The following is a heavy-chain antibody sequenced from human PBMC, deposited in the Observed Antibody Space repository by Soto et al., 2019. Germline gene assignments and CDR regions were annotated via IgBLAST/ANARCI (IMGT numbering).Heavy chain of an antibody. Sequence: ETLSLTCTVSGDSNSNYYWSWIRQSPDKALEWIGYISYSGGTSYNPSLKSRLTISVGTSKNQFSLKLSSVTAADAAVYYCARGSGSYFDFWGRGTLVTVSS. J-gene: IGHJ4*02. CDR2: ISYSGGT. CDR3: ARGSGSYFDF. V-gene: IGHV4-59*01. CDR1: GDSNSNYY. D-gene: IGHD1-26*01.